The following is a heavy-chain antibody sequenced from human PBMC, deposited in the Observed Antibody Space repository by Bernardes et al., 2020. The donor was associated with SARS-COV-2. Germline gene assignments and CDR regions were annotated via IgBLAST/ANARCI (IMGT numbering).Heavy chain of an antibody. D-gene: IGHD5-18*01. J-gene: IGHJ6*02. Sequence: GGSLRLSCAASGFTFNNFGMHWVRQAPGKGLEWVAVISYEGSKKYYADSVEGRFTISKDNSKNTVYLEMNSLRPEDTAVYYCAKVQAILWIRPYQSAMDVWGQGTTVAVSS. V-gene: IGHV3-30*18. CDR2: ISYEGSKK. CDR1: GFTFNNFG. CDR3: AKVQAILWIRPYQSAMDV.